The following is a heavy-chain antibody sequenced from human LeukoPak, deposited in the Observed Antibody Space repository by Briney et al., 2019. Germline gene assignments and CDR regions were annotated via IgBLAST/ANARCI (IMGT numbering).Heavy chain of an antibody. J-gene: IGHJ6*02. CDR2: IYYSGST. CDR3: ARIPWRDAYYDFWSGYTYYGMDA. Sequence: SETLSLTCTVSGGSISSYYWSWIRQPPGKGLEWIGYIYYSGSTNYNPSLKSRVTISVDTSKNQFSLKLSSVTAADTAVYYCARIPWRDAYYDFWSGYTYYGMDAWGQGTTVTVSS. CDR1: GGSISSYY. V-gene: IGHV4-59*01. D-gene: IGHD3-3*01.